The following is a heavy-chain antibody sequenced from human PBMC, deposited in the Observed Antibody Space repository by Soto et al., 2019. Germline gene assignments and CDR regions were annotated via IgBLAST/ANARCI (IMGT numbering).Heavy chain of an antibody. V-gene: IGHV3-23*01. Sequence: GGSLRLSCAASGFTFSSYGMTWVRQAPGKGLEWVSFSSATGAGTYYADSVKGRFTISRDNSKNTLYLQMTSLRADDTAVYYCAKDRRAGGDYGFYSDFWGQGALVTVSS. D-gene: IGHD3-10*01. J-gene: IGHJ4*02. CDR3: AKDRRAGGDYGFYSDF. CDR1: GFTFSSYG. CDR2: SSATGAGT.